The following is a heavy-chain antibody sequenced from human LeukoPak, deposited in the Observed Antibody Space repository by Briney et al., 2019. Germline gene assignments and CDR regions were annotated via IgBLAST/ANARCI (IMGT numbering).Heavy chain of an antibody. V-gene: IGHV3-23*01. CDR3: AKSYYYDSSGYYGDYYFDY. D-gene: IGHD3-22*01. CDR2: ISGSGGST. J-gene: IGHJ4*02. CDR1: GFTFSSYA. Sequence: PGGSLRLSCAASGFTFSSYAMSWVRQAPGKGLEWVSAISGSGGSTYYADSVKGRFTISRDNSKNTLYLQMNSLRAEDTAVYYCAKSYYYDSSGYYGDYYFDYWGQGTPVTVSS.